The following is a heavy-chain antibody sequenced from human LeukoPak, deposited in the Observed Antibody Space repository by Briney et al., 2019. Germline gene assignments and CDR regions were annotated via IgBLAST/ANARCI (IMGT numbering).Heavy chain of an antibody. CDR3: AKDGARYDYVWGSSRSRWFDP. Sequence: GGCLRLPCVASGFTFSNYAMIWVRQAPGKGLEWVSAISGGGGSTYYAGSVKGRFTISRDNSKSTVYLQMNSLRAEDTAVYYCAKDGARYDYVWGSSRSRWFDPWGQGTLVTVSS. V-gene: IGHV3-23*01. D-gene: IGHD3-16*02. J-gene: IGHJ5*02. CDR1: GFTFSNYA. CDR2: ISGGGGST.